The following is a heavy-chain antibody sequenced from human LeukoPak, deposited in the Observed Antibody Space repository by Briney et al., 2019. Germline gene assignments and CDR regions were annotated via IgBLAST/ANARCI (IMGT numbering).Heavy chain of an antibody. CDR3: TTAPNFYCSGGSCYSLGYYYMDV. V-gene: IGHV3-15*01. Sequence: GGSLRLSCAASGFTFSNAWMSWVRQAPGKGLEWVGRIKSKTDGGTTDYAAPVKGRFTISRDDSKNTLYLQMNSLNTEDTAVYYCTTAPNFYCSGGSCYSLGYYYMDVWGKGTTVTVSS. CDR2: IKSKTDGGTT. J-gene: IGHJ6*03. D-gene: IGHD2-15*01. CDR1: GFTFSNAW.